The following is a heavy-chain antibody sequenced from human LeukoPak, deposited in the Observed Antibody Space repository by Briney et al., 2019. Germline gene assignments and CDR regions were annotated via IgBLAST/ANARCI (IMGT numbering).Heavy chain of an antibody. CDR1: GYTFTGYY. V-gene: IGHV1-2*04. D-gene: IGHD6-13*01. CDR3: ARSIAAVGGGSGSAP. J-gene: IGHJ5*02. Sequence: ASVKVSCKASGYTFTGYYMHWVRQAPGQGLEWMGWINPNSGGTNYAQKFQGWVTMTRDTSISTAYMELSRLRSDDTAVYYCARSIAAVGGGSGSAPWGQGPLSTVSS. CDR2: INPNSGGT.